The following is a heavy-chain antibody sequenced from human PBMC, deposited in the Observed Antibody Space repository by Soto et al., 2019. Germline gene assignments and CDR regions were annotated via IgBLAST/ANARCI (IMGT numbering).Heavy chain of an antibody. Sequence: PGGSLRLSCAASGFTFSRYAIHWVRQAPGKGLEWVALISYDGSDKHYADSVKGRFTISRDNSKNTLYLQMNSLRPDDTAVYYCAKVRSTVSSNDGFDIWGQGTMVTVSS. D-gene: IGHD6-6*01. CDR3: AKVRSTVSSNDGFDI. V-gene: IGHV3-30*04. CDR2: ISYDGSDK. J-gene: IGHJ3*02. CDR1: GFTFSRYA.